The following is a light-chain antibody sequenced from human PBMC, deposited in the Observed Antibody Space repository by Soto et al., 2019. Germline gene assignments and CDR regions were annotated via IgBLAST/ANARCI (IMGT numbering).Light chain of an antibody. CDR2: GNN. Sequence: QPVLTQPPSVSGAPGQRVTISCTGSSSNIGAGYDVHWYQQLPGTAPKLLIYGNNNRPSGVPDRFSGSKSGTSASLAITGLQAEDEADYHCQSYDSSLSGYVVFGGGTKVTVL. V-gene: IGLV1-40*01. CDR3: QSYDSSLSGYVV. J-gene: IGLJ2*01. CDR1: SSNIGAGYD.